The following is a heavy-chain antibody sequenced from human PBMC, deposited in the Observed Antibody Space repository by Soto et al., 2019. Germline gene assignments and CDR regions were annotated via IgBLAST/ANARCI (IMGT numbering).Heavy chain of an antibody. V-gene: IGHV4-61*01. J-gene: IGHJ4*02. Sequence: PSETLSLTCSVSGGSVSNKTYYWSWIRQPPGKRLEWIGYDYYSGTTNYNPSLKSRVTISVDLSKNQFSLRLSSVTTADTALYYCARTTAVPNTLRSRYFFDYWGQGTLVTVSS. D-gene: IGHD4-17*01. CDR2: DYYSGTT. CDR1: GGSVSNKTYY. CDR3: ARTTAVPNTLRSRYFFDY.